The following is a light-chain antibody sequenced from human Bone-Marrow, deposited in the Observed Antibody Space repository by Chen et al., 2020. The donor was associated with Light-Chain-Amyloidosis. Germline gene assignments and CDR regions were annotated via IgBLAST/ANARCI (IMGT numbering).Light chain of an antibody. Sequence: SYELTQPPSVLVSPVQTARITCSGDDLPTKYTYWYQQKPGQAPVRVIHRDPERPSGISERFSGSNSVTTATLTISGVQAEDEADYHCQSADSSGTYEVIFGGGTKLTVL. CDR1: DLPTKY. J-gene: IGLJ2*01. V-gene: IGLV3-25*03. CDR2: RDP. CDR3: QSADSSGTYEVI.